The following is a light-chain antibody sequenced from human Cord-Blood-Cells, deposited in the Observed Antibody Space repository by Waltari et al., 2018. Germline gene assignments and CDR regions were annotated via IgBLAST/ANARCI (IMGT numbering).Light chain of an antibody. Sequence: QSALTQPRSVSGSPGQSVTISCTGTSSDVGGYNYVSWYQQHPGKAPKLMIYDVSKRPSGVPDRLSGSKSGNTSSLTISGLQAEDEDDYYCCSYAGSYTVVFGGGTKLTVL. V-gene: IGLV2-11*01. J-gene: IGLJ2*01. CDR2: DVS. CDR3: CSYAGSYTVV. CDR1: SSDVGGYNY.